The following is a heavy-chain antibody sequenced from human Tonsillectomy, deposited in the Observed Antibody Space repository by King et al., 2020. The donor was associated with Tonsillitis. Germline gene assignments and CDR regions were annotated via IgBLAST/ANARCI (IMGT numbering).Heavy chain of an antibody. V-gene: IGHV3-73*02. CDR1: GVTLSGAA. D-gene: IGHD3-16*02. CDR3: TRLGELSIKPNAFDI. CDR2: IRRKINSYST. Sequence: EVQLVESGGGLVQPGGSLKLSCAASGVTLSGAAMHWVRQASGKGLDWVGGIRRKINSYSTAYAASVKGRFNISRDDSKNTAYLKMNSLKTEDTAVYYCTRLGELSIKPNAFDIWGQGTMVTVSS. J-gene: IGHJ3*02.